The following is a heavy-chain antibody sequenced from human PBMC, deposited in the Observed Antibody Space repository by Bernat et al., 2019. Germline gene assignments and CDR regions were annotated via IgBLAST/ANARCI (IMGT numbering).Heavy chain of an antibody. CDR2: ISYEGSNK. J-gene: IGHJ6*02. D-gene: IGHD3-10*02. CDR3: ARDKVDYVGFLNGMDV. CDR1: GFTFSSYA. Sequence: QVQLVESGGGVVQPGRSLRLSCAASGFTFSSYAMHWVRQAPGKGMEWVAVISYEGSNKYYADSVKGRFTISRDNSKNTLYLQMNSLRAEDTAVYYCARDKVDYVGFLNGMDVWGQGTTVTVSS. V-gene: IGHV3-30-3*01.